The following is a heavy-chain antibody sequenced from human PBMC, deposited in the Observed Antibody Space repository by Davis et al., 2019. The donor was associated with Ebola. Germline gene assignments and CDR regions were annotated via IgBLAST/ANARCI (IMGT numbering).Heavy chain of an antibody. J-gene: IGHJ4*02. Sequence: GESLKISCAASGFTFSSSGMHWVRQAPGKGLEWVAFIRDDGSSKYYADSVKGRFTISRDNSKNTLYLQMNSLRAEDTAVYYCARGSDFWSGYFMAYFEHWGQGTVVTV. D-gene: IGHD3-3*01. CDR2: IRDDGSSK. CDR1: GFTFSSSG. V-gene: IGHV3-30*02. CDR3: ARGSDFWSGYFMAYFEH.